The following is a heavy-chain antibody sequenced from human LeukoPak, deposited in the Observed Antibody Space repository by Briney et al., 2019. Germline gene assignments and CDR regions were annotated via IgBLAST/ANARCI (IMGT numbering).Heavy chain of an antibody. V-gene: IGHV1-69*05. CDR3: ARAGPSMIVPNAFDI. Sequence: GASVKVSCKASGGTFSSDAISWVRQAPGQGLEWMGRIIPIFGTANYAQKFQGRVTITTDESTSTAYMELSSLRSEDTAVYYCARAGPSMIVPNAFDIWGQGTMVTVSS. CDR1: GGTFSSDA. D-gene: IGHD3-22*01. J-gene: IGHJ3*02. CDR2: IIPIFGTA.